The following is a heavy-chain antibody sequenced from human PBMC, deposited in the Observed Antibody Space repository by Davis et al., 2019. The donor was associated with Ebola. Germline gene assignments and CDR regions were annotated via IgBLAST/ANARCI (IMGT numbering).Heavy chain of an antibody. CDR1: GGTFSSYA. CDR3: ARDSDYYDFWSGYYPDWFDP. J-gene: IGHJ5*02. Sequence: SVKVSCKASGGTFSSYAISWVRQAPGQGLEWMGRIIPILGIANYAQKFQGRVTMTTDTSTSTAYMELRSLRSDDTAVYYCARDSDYYDFWSGYYPDWFDPWGQGTLVTVSS. D-gene: IGHD3-3*01. V-gene: IGHV1-69*04. CDR2: IIPILGIA.